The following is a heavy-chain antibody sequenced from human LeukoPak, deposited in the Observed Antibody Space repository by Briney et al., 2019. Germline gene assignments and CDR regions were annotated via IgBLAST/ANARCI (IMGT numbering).Heavy chain of an antibody. V-gene: IGHV3-74*01. CDR3: ATGHSYGYDY. Sequence: PGGPLRLSCAASGLTFSDFWMHWLPHPPGKGLVWVALVKGDGRTTIYADSVKGRFTISRDNAKNTLYLQMNSLRADASGVYYCATGHSYGYDYWGQGVLVTVSS. CDR1: GLTFSDFW. D-gene: IGHD5-18*01. CDR2: VKGDGRTT. J-gene: IGHJ4*02.